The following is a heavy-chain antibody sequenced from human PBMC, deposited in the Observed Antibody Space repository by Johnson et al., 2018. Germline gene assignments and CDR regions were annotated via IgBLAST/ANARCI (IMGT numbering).Heavy chain of an antibody. CDR1: GFTFDDYA. CDR2: ISWNSGSI. V-gene: IGHV3-9*01. Sequence: VQLVQSGGGLVQPGRSLRLSCAASGFTFDDYAMHWVRQAPGKGLEWVSGISWNSGSIGYADSVKGRFTISRDNAKNSLYLQMNSLRAEAPALDYCAKAPVGWLGEGAEYFQHWGQGTLVTVSS. J-gene: IGHJ1*01. D-gene: IGHD3-22*01. CDR3: AKAPVGWLGEGAEYFQH.